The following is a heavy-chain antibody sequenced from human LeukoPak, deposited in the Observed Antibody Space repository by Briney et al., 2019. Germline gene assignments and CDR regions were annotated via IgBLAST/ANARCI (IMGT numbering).Heavy chain of an antibody. Sequence: PSETLSLTCTVSGGSISSYNWSWIRQPPGKGLEWIGYIYYSGSTNYNPSLQSRVTISVDTSKNQFSLKLSSVTAADTAVYYCARDGEPYSYGLFDYGGQGTLVTVHS. CDR2: IYYSGST. CDR3: ARDGEPYSYGLFDY. CDR1: GGSISSYN. V-gene: IGHV4-59*01. D-gene: IGHD5-18*01. J-gene: IGHJ4*02.